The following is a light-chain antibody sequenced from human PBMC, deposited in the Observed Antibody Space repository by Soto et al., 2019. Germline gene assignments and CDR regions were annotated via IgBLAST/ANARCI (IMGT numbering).Light chain of an antibody. CDR1: QSVSSN. V-gene: IGKV3D-15*01. Sequence: EIVMTQSPATLSVSPGERATLSCRASQSVSSNLAWYQQKPGQAPRLLIYGASTRATGIPARFSGSGSGTAFTLTSLSLESVDFAFYQCQQYHPRFIFGPGTRVDIK. CDR3: QQYHPRFI. J-gene: IGKJ3*01. CDR2: GAS.